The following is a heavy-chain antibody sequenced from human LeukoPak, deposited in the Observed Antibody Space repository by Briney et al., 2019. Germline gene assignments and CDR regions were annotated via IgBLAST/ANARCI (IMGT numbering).Heavy chain of an antibody. J-gene: IGHJ3*02. Sequence: ASVKVSCKASGYTFTNYAMHWVRQAPGQRLGWMGWINAGNGNTKFSQKFQGRVTITRDTSATTTYMELSSLRSEDTAVYYCARDRNYYDSSSYYDDAFNIWGQGTMVTVSS. CDR2: INAGNGNT. CDR3: ARDRNYYDSSSYYDDAFNI. CDR1: GYTFTNYA. V-gene: IGHV1-3*01. D-gene: IGHD3-22*01.